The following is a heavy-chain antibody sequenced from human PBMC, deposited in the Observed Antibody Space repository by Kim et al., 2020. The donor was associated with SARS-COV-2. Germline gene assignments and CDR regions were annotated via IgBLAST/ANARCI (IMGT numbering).Heavy chain of an antibody. D-gene: IGHD1-26*01. CDR3: AKHPYSVNYYAY. CDR1: GFPFNTGA. J-gene: IGHJ4*02. V-gene: IGHV3-23*01. Sequence: GSRRLSCAASGFPFNTGAMTWVRQAPGRGLEWVSAISDSGASTFYADSVKGRFTISRDDSKNTLYLQMNSLRADDTAVYYCAKHPYSVNYYAYWGQGTLVTVSS. CDR2: ISDSGAST.